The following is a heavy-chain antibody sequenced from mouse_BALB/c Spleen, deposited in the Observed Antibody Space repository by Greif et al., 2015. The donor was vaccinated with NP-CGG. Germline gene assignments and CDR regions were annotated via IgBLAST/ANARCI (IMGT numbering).Heavy chain of an antibody. J-gene: IGHJ4*01. V-gene: IGHV1S81*02. CDR2: INPSNGRT. CDR3: ATRYSYAMDY. Sequence: QVQLKESGAELVKPGASVKLSCKASGYTFTSYWMHWVKQRPGQGLEWIGEINPSNGRTNYNEKFKSKATLTVDKSSSTAYMQLSSLTSEDSAVYYCATRYSYAMDYWGQGTSVTVSS. D-gene: IGHD2-12*01. CDR1: GYTFTSYW.